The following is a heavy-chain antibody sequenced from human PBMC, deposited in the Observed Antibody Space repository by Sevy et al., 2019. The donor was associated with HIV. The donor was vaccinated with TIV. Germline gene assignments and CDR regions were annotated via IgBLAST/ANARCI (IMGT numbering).Heavy chain of an antibody. D-gene: IGHD3-22*01. V-gene: IGHV3-33*01. CDR2: IWNDRSNK. Sequence: GGSLRLSCAASGFTFSSFGMHWVRQAPGKGLEWVAVIWNDRSNKHYADSVKGRFTISRDNSKNTLYLKMNNLRAEDTAVYYCASLPNNYYDTSGYSGKDAFDIWGQGTMVTVSS. J-gene: IGHJ3*02. CDR3: ASLPNNYYDTSGYSGKDAFDI. CDR1: GFTFSSFG.